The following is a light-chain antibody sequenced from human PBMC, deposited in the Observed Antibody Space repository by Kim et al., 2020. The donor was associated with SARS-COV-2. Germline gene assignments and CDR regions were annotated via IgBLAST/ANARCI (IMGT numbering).Light chain of an antibody. V-gene: IGLV3-1*01. CDR3: QAWDSRTAV. CDR1: DLGNSV. Sequence: VSPGQTASVTCTGDDLGNSVVCWYHQKPGKTPVLVIYQDTHRPSGIPERFSGSNSGMTATLTITGTQAVDEADYYCQAWDSRTAVFGPGTKVTVL. CDR2: QDT. J-gene: IGLJ1*01.